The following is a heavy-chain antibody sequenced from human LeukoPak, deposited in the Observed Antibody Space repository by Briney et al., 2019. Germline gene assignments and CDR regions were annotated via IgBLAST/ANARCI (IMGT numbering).Heavy chain of an antibody. CDR1: GYSITFGYY. Sequence: PSETLSLTCTVSGYSITFGYYWGWIRQPPGKGLEWIGSIYHGGSTYYNPSLKSRVTISVDTSKNQFSLKLSSVTAADTAVYYCARGRGYSYGIYYYYYMDVWGKGTTVTVSS. D-gene: IGHD5-18*01. J-gene: IGHJ6*03. CDR2: IYHGGST. V-gene: IGHV4-38-2*02. CDR3: ARGRGYSYGIYYYYYMDV.